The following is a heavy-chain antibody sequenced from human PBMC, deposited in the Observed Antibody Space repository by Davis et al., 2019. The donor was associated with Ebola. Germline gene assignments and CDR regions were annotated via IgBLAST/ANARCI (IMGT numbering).Heavy chain of an antibody. D-gene: IGHD5-24*01. V-gene: IGHV4-61*08. CDR1: GGSITSSDYY. Sequence: SETLSLTCTVSGGSITSSDYYWGWIRQPPGKGLEWIGYIYYSGRINYNPSLKSRVTISVDTSKNQFSLKLSSVTAADTAVYYCARDQSTSRDGWAYYYYGMDVWGQGTTVTVSS. J-gene: IGHJ6*02. CDR3: ARDQSTSRDGWAYYYYGMDV. CDR2: IYYSGRI.